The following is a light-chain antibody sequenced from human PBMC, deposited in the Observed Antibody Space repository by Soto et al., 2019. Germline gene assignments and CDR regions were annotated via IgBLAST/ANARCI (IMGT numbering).Light chain of an antibody. Sequence: QSVLTQPSSASGTPGQTVTISCSGTSSNIGTNTVNWYRQVPGTAPKLLIFNDNVRPSGVPGRFSGSRSGTSASLAISGLQSEDEADYYCAAWDGSLNVELLGGGTKLTVL. V-gene: IGLV1-44*01. CDR3: AAWDGSLNVEL. J-gene: IGLJ2*01. CDR2: NDN. CDR1: SSNIGTNT.